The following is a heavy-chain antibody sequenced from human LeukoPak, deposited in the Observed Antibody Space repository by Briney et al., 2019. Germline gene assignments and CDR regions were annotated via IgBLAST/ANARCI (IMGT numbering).Heavy chain of an antibody. V-gene: IGHV3-23*01. CDR2: ISGSGGTT. CDR1: GFSFSNYA. D-gene: IGHD6-13*01. Sequence: SGGSLRLSCAASGFSFSNYAMSWVRQVPGKGLEWVSGISGSGGTTSYADSVKGRFTVSRDNSKNTLYLQMNSLRAEDTAVYYCAKYDSSSWYPYFDYWGQGTLVTVSS. CDR3: AKYDSSSWYPYFDY. J-gene: IGHJ4*02.